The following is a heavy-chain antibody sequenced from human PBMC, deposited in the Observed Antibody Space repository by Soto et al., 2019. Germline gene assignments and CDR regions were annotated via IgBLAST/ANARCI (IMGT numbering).Heavy chain of an antibody. V-gene: IGHV3-48*03. CDR1: GFTFSSYE. Sequence: AGGSLRLSCAASGFTFSSYEMNWVRQAPGKGLEWVSYISSSGSTIYYADSVKGRFTISRDNAKNSLYLQMNSLRAEDTAVYYCARFSYGDSSYYYYYGMDVWGQGTTVTVSS. D-gene: IGHD4-17*01. CDR2: ISSSGSTI. J-gene: IGHJ6*02. CDR3: ARFSYGDSSYYYYYGMDV.